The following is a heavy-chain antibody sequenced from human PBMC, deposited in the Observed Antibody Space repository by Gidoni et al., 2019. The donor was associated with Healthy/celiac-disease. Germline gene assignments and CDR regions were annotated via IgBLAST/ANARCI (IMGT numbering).Heavy chain of an antibody. CDR3: ARRGLDDSSGYYPDY. CDR2: INHSGST. CDR1: GGSFSGYY. V-gene: IGHV4-34*01. Sequence: QVQLQQWGAGLLKPSETLSLTCAVYGGSFSGYYWSWIRQPPGKGLEWIGEINHSGSTNYNPSLKSRVTISVDTSKNQFSLKLSSVTAADTAVYYCARRGLDDSSGYYPDYWGQGTLVTVSS. D-gene: IGHD3-22*01. J-gene: IGHJ4*02.